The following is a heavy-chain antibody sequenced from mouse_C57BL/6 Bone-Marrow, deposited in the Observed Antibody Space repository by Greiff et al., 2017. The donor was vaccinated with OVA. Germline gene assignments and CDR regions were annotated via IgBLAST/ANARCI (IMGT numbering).Heavy chain of an antibody. D-gene: IGHD2-1*01. Sequence: DVHLVESGGGLVQPGGSLKLSCAASGFTFSDYYMYWVRQTPEKRLEWVAYISNGGGSTYYPDTVKGRFTISRDNAKNTLYLQMSRLKSEDTAMYYCARCYGNWGFAYWGQGTLVTVSA. CDR2: ISNGGGST. CDR3: ARCYGNWGFAY. V-gene: IGHV5-12*01. CDR1: GFTFSDYY. J-gene: IGHJ3*01.